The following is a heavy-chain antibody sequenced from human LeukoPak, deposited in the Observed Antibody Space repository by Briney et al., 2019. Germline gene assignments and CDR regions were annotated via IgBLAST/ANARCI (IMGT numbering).Heavy chain of an antibody. V-gene: IGHV3-23*01. Sequence: GGSLRLSCVASGFTFSSYAMSWVRETPARGLGWVSSLRGNGDAFYADSVKGRFTLSRDESRNTVYLQLNKLRVEDTAIYYCAKASWVSAADAVLWGQGTVVTVSS. CDR3: AKASWVSAADAVL. D-gene: IGHD3-10*01. CDR1: GFTFSSYA. J-gene: IGHJ4*02. CDR2: LRGNGDA.